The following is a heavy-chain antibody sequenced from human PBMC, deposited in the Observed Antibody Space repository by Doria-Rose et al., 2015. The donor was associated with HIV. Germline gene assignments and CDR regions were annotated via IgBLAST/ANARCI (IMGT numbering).Heavy chain of an antibody. J-gene: IGHJ4*02. D-gene: IGHD6-13*01. CDR3: ARIKSSRWYHKYYFDF. V-gene: IGHV2-26*01. Sequence: ESGPVLVKPTETLTLTCTVSGVSLSSPGMGVSWIRQPPGKALEWLANIFSDDDRSYTASLKSRLTISRCTSKSQVVLTMTDMDPVDTATYYCARIKSSRWYHKYYFDFWGQGTLVIVSA. CDR1: GVSLSSPGMG. CDR2: IFSDDDR.